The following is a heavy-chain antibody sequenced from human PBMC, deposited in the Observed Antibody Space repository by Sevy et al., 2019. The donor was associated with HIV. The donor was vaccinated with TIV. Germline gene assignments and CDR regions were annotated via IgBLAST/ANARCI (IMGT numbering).Heavy chain of an antibody. D-gene: IGHD6-19*01. V-gene: IGHV3-30*18. CDR1: GFTFSSYG. CDR3: AKQRIIRSGRGYFDY. Sequence: GGSLRLSCAASGFTFSSYGMHWVRQAPGKGLEWVAVISYDGSNKYYADSVKGRFTISRDNSKNTLYLQMNGLRAEDTAVYYCAKQRIIRSGRGYFDYWGQGTLVTVSS. CDR2: ISYDGSNK. J-gene: IGHJ4*02.